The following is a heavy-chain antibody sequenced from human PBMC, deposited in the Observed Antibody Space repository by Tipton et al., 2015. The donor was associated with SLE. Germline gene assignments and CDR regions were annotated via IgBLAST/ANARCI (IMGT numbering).Heavy chain of an antibody. Sequence: TLSLTCDVNGGSFSGFYWSWIRQSPGKGRGWIGEVNHLGSIYYNASLKSRVTISIDTSTSHFSLKLTSVTAADTAVYYCARMEGMITYGGIAGLWGQGTVVTVSS. J-gene: IGHJ4*02. CDR1: GGSFSGFY. D-gene: IGHD3-16*01. CDR3: ARMEGMITYGGIAGL. CDR2: VNHLGSI. V-gene: IGHV4-34*01.